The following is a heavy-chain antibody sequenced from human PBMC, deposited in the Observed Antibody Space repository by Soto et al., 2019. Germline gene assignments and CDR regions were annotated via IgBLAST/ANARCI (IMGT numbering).Heavy chain of an antibody. Sequence: SETLSLTCTVSGGSISSYYWSWVRQPAGKGLELIGRVYASGSTNYNPSLKSRVTMSVDTSKNQFSLKLSSVTAADTALYYCARDYYGSASYDNYYYYGMDVWGQGTTVT. CDR3: ARDYYGSASYDNYYYYGMDV. CDR1: GGSISSYY. D-gene: IGHD3-10*01. V-gene: IGHV4-4*07. CDR2: VYASGST. J-gene: IGHJ6*02.